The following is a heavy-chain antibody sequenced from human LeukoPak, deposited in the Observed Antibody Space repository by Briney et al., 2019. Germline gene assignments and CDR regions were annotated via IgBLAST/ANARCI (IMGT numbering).Heavy chain of an antibody. CDR1: GFSVSNNY. CDR3: ARTDVWGSFFDY. Sequence: GDLRLSCAASGFSVSNNYMSWVRQAPGKGLEWVSIIYNSDSTYYADSVKGRFTISRDNSKNTLYLQMNSLRAEDTAVYYCARTDVWGSFFDYWGQGTLVTVSS. D-gene: IGHD3-16*01. CDR2: IYNSDST. V-gene: IGHV3-53*01. J-gene: IGHJ4*02.